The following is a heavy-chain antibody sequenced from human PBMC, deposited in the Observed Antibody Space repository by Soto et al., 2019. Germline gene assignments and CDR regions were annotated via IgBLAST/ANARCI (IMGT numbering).Heavy chain of an antibody. D-gene: IGHD2-21*01. CDR2: ISTNGGRT. Sequence: GSLRLSCSASGFTFRIYTMFWVRQSPGKGLEYVAAISTNGGRTSYADSVKGRFTISRDNSKNTMFLQMSSLRIEDTAVYYCVTRINSVEIASLDDHWGQGTLVTVSS. V-gene: IGHV3-64D*06. J-gene: IGHJ4*02. CDR3: VTRINSVEIASLDDH. CDR1: GFTFRIYT.